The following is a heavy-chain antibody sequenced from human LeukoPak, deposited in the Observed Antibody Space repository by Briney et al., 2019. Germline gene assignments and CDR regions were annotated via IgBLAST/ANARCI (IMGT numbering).Heavy chain of an antibody. CDR2: INSDGSTT. V-gene: IGHV3-74*01. CDR3: AEGSMGLLDYYYGMDV. D-gene: IGHD2-8*02. J-gene: IGHJ6*02. Sequence: GGSLRLSCAVSGFTFSSYWMHWVREAPGKGLVWVSRINSDGSTTSYADSVKGRLTISRDIAKNTLYLQMNSLRAEDTGVYYCAEGSMGLLDYYYGMDVWGQGTTVTVSS. CDR1: GFTFSSYW.